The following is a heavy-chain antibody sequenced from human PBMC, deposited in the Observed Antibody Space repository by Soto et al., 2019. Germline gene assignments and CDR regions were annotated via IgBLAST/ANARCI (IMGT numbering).Heavy chain of an antibody. D-gene: IGHD2-21*02. V-gene: IGHV1-8*02. CDR1: GYTFSSYG. CDR2: INPNSGNT. Sequence: ASVKVSCKASGYTFSSYGVSWVRQAPGQGLEWMRWINPNSGNTGYAQNLQGRVTMTRNTSIRTAYIDLSSLSSDDTAVYYCARVMLGGHSDYWGQGTLVTVSS. J-gene: IGHJ4*02. CDR3: ARVMLGGHSDY.